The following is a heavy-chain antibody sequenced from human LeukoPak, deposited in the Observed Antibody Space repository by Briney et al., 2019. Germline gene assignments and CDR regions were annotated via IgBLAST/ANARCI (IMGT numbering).Heavy chain of an antibody. CDR3: ARGESGMNDYGDYSYMDV. J-gene: IGHJ6*03. Sequence: SETLSLTCTVSGGSISSGSYYWSWIRQPAGKGLEWIGRIYTSGSTNYNPSLKSRVTISVDTSKNQFSLKLSSVTAADTAVYYCARGESGMNDYGDYSYMDVWGKGTTVTVSS. D-gene: IGHD4-17*01. V-gene: IGHV4-61*02. CDR1: GGSISSGSYY. CDR2: IYTSGST.